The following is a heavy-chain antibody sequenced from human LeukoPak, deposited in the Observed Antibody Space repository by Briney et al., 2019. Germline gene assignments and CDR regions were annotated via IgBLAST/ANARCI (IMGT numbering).Heavy chain of an antibody. Sequence: SETLCLTCAVYGGSFSGDYWSWIRQPPRKGLEWIGEINHIIITNYNPSLKSRVTISVDTSKNQFSLKLSSVTAADTAVYYCARGIVGANTPHYYFDYWGQGTLVTVSS. V-gene: IGHV4-34*01. CDR1: GGSFSGDY. CDR2: INHIIIT. J-gene: IGHJ4*02. D-gene: IGHD1-26*01. CDR3: ARGIVGANTPHYYFDY.